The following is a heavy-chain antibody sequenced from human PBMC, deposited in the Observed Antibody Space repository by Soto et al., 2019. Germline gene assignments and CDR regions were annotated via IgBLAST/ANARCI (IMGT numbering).Heavy chain of an antibody. CDR1: SGSIISSNW. CDR2: IYHSGST. CDR3: ARADYGAYVILDY. J-gene: IGHJ4*02. V-gene: IGHV4-4*02. Sequence: PSETLSLTCAVSSGSIISSNWWSWVRQPPGKGLEWIGEIYHSGSTNYNPSLKSRVTISVDKSKNQFSLKLSSVTAADTAVYYCARADYGAYVILDYWGQGTLVTVSS. D-gene: IGHD4-17*01.